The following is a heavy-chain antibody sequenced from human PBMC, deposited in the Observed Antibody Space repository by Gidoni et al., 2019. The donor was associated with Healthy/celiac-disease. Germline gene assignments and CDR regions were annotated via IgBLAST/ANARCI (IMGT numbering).Heavy chain of an antibody. CDR2: IRSSSSTI. CDR1: GFTFSSYS. J-gene: IGHJ4*02. Sequence: EVQLVESGGGLVQPAGSLRLSCAPSGFTFSSYSMNRVRQAPGKGLAWVSYIRSSSSTIYYADSVKGRFTISRDNAKNSLYLQMNSLRAEDTAVYYCARESGLYDSSGYYHYWGQGTLVTVSS. V-gene: IGHV3-48*01. D-gene: IGHD3-22*01. CDR3: ARESGLYDSSGYYHY.